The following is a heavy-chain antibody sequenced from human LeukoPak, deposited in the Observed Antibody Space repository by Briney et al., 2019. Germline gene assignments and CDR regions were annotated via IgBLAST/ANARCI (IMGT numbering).Heavy chain of an antibody. V-gene: IGHV4-30-2*01. CDR2: IYHSGST. J-gene: IGHJ4*02. Sequence: PSETLSLTCTVSGGSISSGGYYWSWIRQPPGKGLEWIGYIYHSGSTYYNPSLKSRVTISVDTSKNQFSLNLSAVTAADTAVYYCARGDLWGYMITFGGVPFDYWGQGTLVTVSS. CDR1: GGSISSGGYY. CDR3: ARGDLWGYMITFGGVPFDY. D-gene: IGHD3-16*01.